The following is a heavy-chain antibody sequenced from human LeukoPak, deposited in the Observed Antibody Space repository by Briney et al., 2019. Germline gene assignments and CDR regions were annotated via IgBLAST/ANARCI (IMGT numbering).Heavy chain of an antibody. V-gene: IGHV3-21*01. Sequence: GGSLRLSCAASGFTFSSYSMNWVRQAPGKGLEWVSSISSSSSYIYYADSVQGRFTISRDNAKNSLYLQMNSLRAEDTAVYYCARSLTDFWSGYYSGWFDPWGQGTPVTVSS. CDR2: ISSSSSYI. CDR1: GFTFSSYS. CDR3: ARSLTDFWSGYYSGWFDP. D-gene: IGHD3-3*01. J-gene: IGHJ5*02.